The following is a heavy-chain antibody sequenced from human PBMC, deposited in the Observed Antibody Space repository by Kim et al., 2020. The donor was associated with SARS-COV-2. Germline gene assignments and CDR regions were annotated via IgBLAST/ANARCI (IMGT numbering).Heavy chain of an antibody. CDR2: YKRTNE. CDR3: ARSALGDYMY. J-gene: IGHJ4*02. Sequence: YKRTNEDYADSRKGRVTISRDNSKTTLYLQMNSLRAEDTAVYYCARSALGDYMYWGQGTLVTVSS. V-gene: IGHV3-33*01. D-gene: IGHD4-17*01.